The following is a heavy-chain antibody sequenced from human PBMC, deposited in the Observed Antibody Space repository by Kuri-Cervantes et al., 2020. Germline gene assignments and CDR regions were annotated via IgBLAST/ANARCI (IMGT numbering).Heavy chain of an antibody. CDR2: INHSGST. CDR3: ARVGSSWSEPNYYFDY. V-gene: IGHV4-34*01. Sequence: SETLSLTCAVYGGSFSGYYWSWIRQPPGKGLEWIGEINHSGSTNYNPSLKSRVTISVDTSKNQFSLKLSSVTAADTAVYYCARVGSSWSEPNYYFDYWGQGTLVTVSS. J-gene: IGHJ4*02. CDR1: GGSFSGYY. D-gene: IGHD6-13*01.